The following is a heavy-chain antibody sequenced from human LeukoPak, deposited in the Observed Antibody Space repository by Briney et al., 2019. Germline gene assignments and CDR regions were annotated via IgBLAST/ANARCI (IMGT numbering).Heavy chain of an antibody. CDR3: ARSHSSGWFDY. Sequence: SETLSLTCTVSGGSISSYYWSWIRQPPGKGLEWIGYIHYSGSTNYNPSLKSRVTISVDTSKNQFSLKLSSVTAADTAVYYCARSHSSGWFDYWGQGTLVTVSS. D-gene: IGHD6-19*01. J-gene: IGHJ5*01. V-gene: IGHV4-59*12. CDR2: IHYSGST. CDR1: GGSISSYY.